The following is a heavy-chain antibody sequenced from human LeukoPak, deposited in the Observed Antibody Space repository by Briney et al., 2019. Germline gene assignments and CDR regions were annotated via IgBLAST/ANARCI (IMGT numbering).Heavy chain of an antibody. V-gene: IGHV3-48*03. J-gene: IGHJ4*02. D-gene: IGHD3-3*01. CDR2: ISSSGTTI. CDR1: GFTFSSYE. Sequence: GGSLRLSCAASGFTFSSYEMKWVPQAPGKGLEWVSYISSSGTTIKYADSEKRRYTISIHNPNHSLSLQMKILRAEHAVVYYCGRVGRFRAFIDYWGEGTLVTVSS. CDR3: GRVGRFRAFIDY.